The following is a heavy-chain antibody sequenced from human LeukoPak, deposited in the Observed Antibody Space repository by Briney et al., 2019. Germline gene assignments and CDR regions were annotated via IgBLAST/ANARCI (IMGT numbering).Heavy chain of an antibody. J-gene: IGHJ2*01. Sequence: GGSLRPSRAASGFSFSSYAMSWVRQAPGKGLEWVSTISASGGTTHYADSVKGRFTMSRDSSKNTLYLQMNSLRAEDTAVYHCAKHLYVTGQWYFVLWGRGTLVTVSS. CDR3: AKHLYVTGQWYFVL. D-gene: IGHD2/OR15-2a*01. V-gene: IGHV3-23*01. CDR1: GFSFSSYA. CDR2: ISASGGTT.